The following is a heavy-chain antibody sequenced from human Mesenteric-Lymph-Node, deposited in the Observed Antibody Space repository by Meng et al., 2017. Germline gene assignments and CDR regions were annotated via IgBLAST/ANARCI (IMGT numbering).Heavy chain of an antibody. CDR1: GFTFDDYA. Sequence: GESLKISCAASGFTFDDYAMHWVRQAPGKGLKWVSLISWDGGSTYCADSVKGRFTISSDNSKNSLYLQMNSLRAEDTAVYYCARDAKYYYDSSGYVWGQGTMVTVSS. CDR3: ARDAKYYYDSSGYV. D-gene: IGHD3-22*01. CDR2: ISWDGGST. J-gene: IGHJ3*01. V-gene: IGHV3-43D*03.